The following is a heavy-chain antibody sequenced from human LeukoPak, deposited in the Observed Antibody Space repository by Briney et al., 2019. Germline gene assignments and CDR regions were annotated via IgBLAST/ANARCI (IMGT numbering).Heavy chain of an antibody. CDR1: GGSINNYY. CDR3: ARLAAFSSDWYYFDY. D-gene: IGHD6-19*01. V-gene: IGHV4-59*12. J-gene: IGHJ4*02. CDR2: IHSGST. Sequence: PSETLSLTCTVSGGSINNYYWTWIRQPPGKGLEWIGNIHSGSTNCNPTLKGRVSIAVDTFKNQLSLKLNSVTVADTAVYYCARLAAFSSDWYYFDYWGQGTLVTVSS.